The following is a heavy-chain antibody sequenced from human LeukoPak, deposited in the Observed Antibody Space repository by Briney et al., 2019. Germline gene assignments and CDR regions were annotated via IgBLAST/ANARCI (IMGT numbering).Heavy chain of an antibody. Sequence: SETLSLTCTVSGGSIDTNSYYWGWIRQPPGRGLEWIGNIYYTGSAYYSPSLQSRVIISVDTSKNQFSLRLSSVTAADTAAYYCARHRNAYSDYWGQGILVTVSS. D-gene: IGHD1-14*01. CDR3: ARHRNAYSDY. J-gene: IGHJ4*02. CDR1: GGSIDTNSYY. CDR2: IYYTGSA. V-gene: IGHV4-39*01.